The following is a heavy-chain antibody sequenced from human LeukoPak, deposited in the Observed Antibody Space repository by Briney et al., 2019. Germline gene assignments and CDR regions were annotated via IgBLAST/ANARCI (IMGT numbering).Heavy chain of an antibody. CDR3: ARWGVVPAAIYYYGMDV. CDR2: IYHSGST. Sequence: SQTLSLTCAVSGGSISSGGYSWSWIRQPPGKGLEWIGYIYHSGSTYYNPSLKSRVTISVDRSKNQFSLKLSSVTAADTAVYYCARWGVVPAAIYYYGMDVWGKGTTVTASS. V-gene: IGHV4-30-2*01. CDR1: GGSISSGGYS. J-gene: IGHJ6*04. D-gene: IGHD2-2*02.